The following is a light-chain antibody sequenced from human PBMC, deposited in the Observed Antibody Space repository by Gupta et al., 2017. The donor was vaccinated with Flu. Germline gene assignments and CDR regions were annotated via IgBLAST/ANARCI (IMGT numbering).Light chain of an antibody. CDR2: GAS. Sequence: VTLSVSPGERATLSCRASQSVSSNLAWYQQKPGQAPRLLIYGASTRDTGIPARFSGSGSGTEFTLTISSRQSEDFAVYYCQQYDNWPPWTFGQGTKVEIK. V-gene: IGKV3-15*01. CDR1: QSVSSN. CDR3: QQYDNWPPWT. J-gene: IGKJ1*01.